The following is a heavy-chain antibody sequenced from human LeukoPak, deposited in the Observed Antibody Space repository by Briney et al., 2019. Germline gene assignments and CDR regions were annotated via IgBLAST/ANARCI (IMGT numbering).Heavy chain of an antibody. D-gene: IGHD2-2*01. V-gene: IGHV3-7*01. CDR3: ARASIVVVPAAIRRHYYYYMDV. CDR1: GFTFSSYG. J-gene: IGHJ6*03. CDR2: IKQDGSEK. Sequence: GGSLRLSCAASGFTFSSYGMHWVRQAPGKGLEWVANIKQDGSEKYYVDSVKGRFTISRDNAKNSLYLQMNSLRAEDTAVYYCARASIVVVPAAIRRHYYYYMDVWGKGTTVTVSS.